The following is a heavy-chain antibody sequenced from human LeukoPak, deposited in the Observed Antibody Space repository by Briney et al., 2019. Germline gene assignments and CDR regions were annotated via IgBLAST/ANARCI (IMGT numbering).Heavy chain of an antibody. CDR1: GYTFTGYY. CDR2: INPNSGGT. V-gene: IGHV1-2*02. D-gene: IGHD6-19*01. CDR3: ARDLKRGYSSGRYSWGTGSSNDY. Sequence: ASVKVSCKASGYTFTGYYMHWVRQAPGQGLEWMGWINPNSGGTNYAQKFQGRVTMTRDTSISTAYMELSRLRSDDTAVYYCARDLKRGYSSGRYSWGTGSSNDYWGQGTPVTVSS. J-gene: IGHJ4*02.